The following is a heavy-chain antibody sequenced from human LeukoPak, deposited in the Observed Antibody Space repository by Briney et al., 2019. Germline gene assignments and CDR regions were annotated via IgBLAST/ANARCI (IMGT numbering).Heavy chain of an antibody. J-gene: IGHJ4*02. D-gene: IGHD6-13*01. Sequence: PGGPLRLSCAASGFTFSSYAMHWVRQAPGKGLEWVAVISYDGSNKYYADSVKGRFTISRDYSKNTLFLQMNSLRAEDTAVYYCARGPTPIAAAGRYFDYWGQGTLVTVSS. V-gene: IGHV3-30-3*01. CDR2: ISYDGSNK. CDR3: ARGPTPIAAAGRYFDY. CDR1: GFTFSSYA.